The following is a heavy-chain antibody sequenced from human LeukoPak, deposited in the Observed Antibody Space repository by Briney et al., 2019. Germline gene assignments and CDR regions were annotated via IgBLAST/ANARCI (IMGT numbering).Heavy chain of an antibody. CDR1: GFTFSSYA. CDR2: TSSNGGST. V-gene: IGHV3-64D*06. Sequence: PGGSLRLSCSASGFTFSSYAMHWVRQAPGKGLEYVSATSSNGGSTYYADSVKGRFTISRDNSKNTLYLQMSSLRAEDTAVYYCVKGGYYGSGSYYTSFDYWGQGTLVTVSS. CDR3: VKGGYYGSGSYYTSFDY. J-gene: IGHJ4*02. D-gene: IGHD3-10*01.